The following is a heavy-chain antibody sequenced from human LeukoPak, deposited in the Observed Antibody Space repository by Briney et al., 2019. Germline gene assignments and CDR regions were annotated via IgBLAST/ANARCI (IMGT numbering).Heavy chain of an antibody. CDR1: EGTFSSYA. J-gene: IGHJ5*02. Sequence: SVKVSCKASEGTFSSYAISWVRQAPGQGLEWMGRIIPIFGIANYAQKFQGRVTITADKSTSTAYMELSSLRSEDTAVYYCAREGLRSFKWFDPWGQGTLVTVSS. V-gene: IGHV1-69*04. CDR3: AREGLRSFKWFDP. D-gene: IGHD4-17*01. CDR2: IIPIFGIA.